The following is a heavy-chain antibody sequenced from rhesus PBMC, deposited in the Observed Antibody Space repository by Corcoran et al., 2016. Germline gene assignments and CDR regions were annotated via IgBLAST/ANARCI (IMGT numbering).Heavy chain of an antibody. V-gene: IGHV4S9*01. CDR3: ARDRDSGILFY. CDR2: IYGNSAST. Sequence: QVQLQESGPGLVKPSETLSLTRAVSGGSISDYYYWNWIRQPPGKGREWIGNIYGNSASTYYNPSLKSRVTISKDTSKNQFFLKLSSVTAADTAVYYCARDRDSGILFYWGQGVLVTVSS. J-gene: IGHJ4*01. D-gene: IGHD6-25*01. CDR1: GGSISDYYY.